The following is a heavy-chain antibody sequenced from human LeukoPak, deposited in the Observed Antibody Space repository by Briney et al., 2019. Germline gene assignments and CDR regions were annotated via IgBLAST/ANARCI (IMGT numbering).Heavy chain of an antibody. CDR3: ARVGGYCSSTSCYFPWDALDI. J-gene: IGHJ3*02. CDR2: IYYSGST. Sequence: SETLSLTCTVSGESISGFYWTWIRQPPGKGLEWIGYIYYSGSTNYNPSFKSRVTISVDTSKNQFSLKLSSVTAADTAVYYCARVGGYCSSTSCYFPWDALDIWGQGTMVTVSS. D-gene: IGHD2-2*01. V-gene: IGHV4-59*01. CDR1: GESISGFY.